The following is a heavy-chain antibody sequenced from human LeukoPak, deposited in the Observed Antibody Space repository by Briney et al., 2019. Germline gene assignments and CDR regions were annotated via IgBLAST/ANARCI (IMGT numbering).Heavy chain of an antibody. CDR1: GGSISSYY. CDR3: ARRAYDYVWGSYRYYFDY. V-gene: IGHV4-59*08. CDR2: IYYSGST. D-gene: IGHD3-16*02. J-gene: IGHJ4*02. Sequence: PSETLSLTCTVSGGSISSYYWSWIPQPPGKGLECMGYIYYSGSTNYNPSLKSRVTIPVDTSKNQFSLKLSSVPAADTAVYYCARRAYDYVWGSYRYYFDYWGQGTLVTVSS.